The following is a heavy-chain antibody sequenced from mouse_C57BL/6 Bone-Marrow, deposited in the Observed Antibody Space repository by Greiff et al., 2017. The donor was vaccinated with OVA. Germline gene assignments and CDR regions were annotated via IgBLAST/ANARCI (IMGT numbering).Heavy chain of an antibody. V-gene: IGHV14-4*01. Sequence: EVQLVESGAELVRPGASVKLSCTASGFNIKDDYMHWVKQRPEQGLEWIGWIDPENGDTEYASKFQGKATITADTSSNTAYLQLSSLTSEDTAVYYCTKDYYDYLYYAMDYWGQGTSVTVSS. D-gene: IGHD2-4*01. CDR2: IDPENGDT. CDR1: GFNIKDDY. J-gene: IGHJ4*01. CDR3: TKDYYDYLYYAMDY.